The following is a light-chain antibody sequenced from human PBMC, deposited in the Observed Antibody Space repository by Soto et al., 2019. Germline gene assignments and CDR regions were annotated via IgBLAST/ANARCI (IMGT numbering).Light chain of an antibody. CDR3: SSYEGSDNPYV. CDR2: EVT. Sequence: QSVLTQPPSASGSPGQSVTISCTGTSGDVGGYDYASWYQQHPGKAPKLMIYEVTKRPLGVPDRFSGSKSGNTASLTVSGLQAEDEADYYCSSYEGSDNPYVFGTGTKVTVL. V-gene: IGLV2-8*01. CDR1: SGDVGGYDY. J-gene: IGLJ1*01.